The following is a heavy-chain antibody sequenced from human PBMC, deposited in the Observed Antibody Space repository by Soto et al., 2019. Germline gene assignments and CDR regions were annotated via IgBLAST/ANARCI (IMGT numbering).Heavy chain of an antibody. CDR2: MYYSGST. CDR3: GRLEGLATISYYFDY. J-gene: IGHJ4*02. CDR1: GGSSMISSYY. Sequence: PSETLSLTCDVSGGSSMISSYYCGWIRQPPGKGLEWIGSMYYSGSTYYNPSLKSRVTMSVDTSKNQFSLRLNSVTAADTAVYYCGRLEGLATISYYFDYWGQGALVTVSS. D-gene: IGHD3-9*01. V-gene: IGHV4-39*01.